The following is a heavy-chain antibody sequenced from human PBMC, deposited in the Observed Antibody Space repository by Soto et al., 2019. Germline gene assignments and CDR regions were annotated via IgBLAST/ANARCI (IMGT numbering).Heavy chain of an antibody. Sequence: SETLSLTCTVSGGSISSSSYYWGWIRQPPGKGLEWIGSIYYSGSTYYNPSLKSRVTISVDTSKNQFSLKLSSVTAADTAVYYCARLLNWFDPWGQGTLVTVSS. J-gene: IGHJ5*02. V-gene: IGHV4-39*01. CDR2: IYYSGST. CDR1: GGSISSSSYY. CDR3: ARLLNWFDP.